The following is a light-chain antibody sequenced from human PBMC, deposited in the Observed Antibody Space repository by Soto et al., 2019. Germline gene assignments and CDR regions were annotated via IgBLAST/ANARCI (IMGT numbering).Light chain of an antibody. V-gene: IGKV2-28*01. Sequence: DVVMTQTPLSLSVAPGQPASISCKCSQSLLHSNGYNYLDWYLQKPGQSPQLLIYLGSNRASGVPDRFSGSGSGTDFTLKISRVEAEDVGVYYRMQALQTRTFGQGTKVDIK. CDR1: QSLLHSNGYNY. CDR3: MQALQTRT. J-gene: IGKJ1*01. CDR2: LGS.